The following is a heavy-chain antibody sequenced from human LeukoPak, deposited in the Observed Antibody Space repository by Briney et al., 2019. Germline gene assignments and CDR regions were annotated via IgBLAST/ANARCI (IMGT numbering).Heavy chain of an antibody. V-gene: IGHV4-31*03. CDR3: ARGYYDSSGYWPNAFDI. CDR1: GGSLSSGGYY. Sequence: SQTLSLTCTVSGGSLSSGGYYWSWIRQHPGKGLEWIGYIYYSGCTYYNPSLKSRVTISVDTSKNQFSLKLSSVTAADTAVYYCARGYYDSSGYWPNAFDIWGQGTMVTVSS. D-gene: IGHD3-22*01. CDR2: IYYSGCT. J-gene: IGHJ3*02.